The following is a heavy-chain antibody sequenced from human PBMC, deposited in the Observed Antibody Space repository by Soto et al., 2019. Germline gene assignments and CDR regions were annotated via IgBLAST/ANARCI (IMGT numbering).Heavy chain of an antibody. J-gene: IGHJ4*02. V-gene: IGHV5-10-1*01. CDR2: IDHTDSYT. CDR1: GYSFTSWL. Sequence: PVQPLKIECKGAGYSFTSWLITRVLQMPGKGLDWTGRIDHTDSYTKNSPSFQGHVTIPVDKSISTAYLKWSSLKASDTAMYYCARHAVRGVALAYRGKGTLVTVSS. D-gene: IGHD2-2*01. CDR3: ARHAVRGVALAY.